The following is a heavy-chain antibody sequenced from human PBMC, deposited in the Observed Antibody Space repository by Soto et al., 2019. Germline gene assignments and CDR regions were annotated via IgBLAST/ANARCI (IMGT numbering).Heavy chain of an antibody. J-gene: IGHJ4*02. CDR2: IFDSGNA. D-gene: IGHD4-4*01. CDR1: GGSINSYC. CDR3: ARHRRTTVAKFYFDN. V-gene: IGHV4-59*08. Sequence: QVQLQESGPGLVKPSETLSLTCTVSGGSINSYCWSWIRQPPGKGLEWIAYIFDSGNANYNPSLKGRVTISVDTSKNQFSLKLTSVTAADTAVHYCARHRRTTVAKFYFDNWGQGALVTVSS.